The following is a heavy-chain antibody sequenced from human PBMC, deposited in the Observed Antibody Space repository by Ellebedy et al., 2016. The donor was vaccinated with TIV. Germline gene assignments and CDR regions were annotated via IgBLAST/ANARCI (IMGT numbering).Heavy chain of an antibody. Sequence: GGSLRLSCEASGITVSDYFMNWVRQAPGKGLEWVSVLYKDGKSNYTDSVNGRFTVSRDNSENTLHLQMDSLRVEDTAVYYCARDPGGGGNYGDNWFDPWGQGTLVTVSS. CDR1: GITVSDYF. J-gene: IGHJ5*02. CDR3: ARDPGGGGNYGDNWFDP. V-gene: IGHV3-66*01. D-gene: IGHD3-22*01. CDR2: LYKDGKS.